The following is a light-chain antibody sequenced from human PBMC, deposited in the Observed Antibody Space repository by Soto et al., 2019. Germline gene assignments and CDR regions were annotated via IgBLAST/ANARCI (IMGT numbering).Light chain of an antibody. Sequence: QSALTQPASVSGSPGQSITISCTGTSSDVGGYNYVSWYQQHPGKAPKLIIYDVSNLPSGVSNRFSGSKSGNTASLTISGLQAEDEADYYCSSYTSSSTLVVFGGGTKLTVL. J-gene: IGLJ2*01. CDR1: SSDVGGYNY. CDR2: DVS. CDR3: SSYTSSSTLVV. V-gene: IGLV2-14*01.